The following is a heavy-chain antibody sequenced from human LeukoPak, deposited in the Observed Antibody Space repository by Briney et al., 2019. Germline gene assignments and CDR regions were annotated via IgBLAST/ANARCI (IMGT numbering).Heavy chain of an antibody. J-gene: IGHJ4*02. CDR3: ARSTFGGVIEHDY. Sequence: VKVSCKASGYTCTGHYMHWVRQAPGQGLEWMGRINPNSGGTNYAQKFQGRVTMTRDTSISTAYMELSRLRSDDTAVYYCARSTFGGVIEHDYWGQGTLVTVSS. CDR1: GYTCTGHY. V-gene: IGHV1-2*06. D-gene: IGHD3-16*02. CDR2: INPNSGGT.